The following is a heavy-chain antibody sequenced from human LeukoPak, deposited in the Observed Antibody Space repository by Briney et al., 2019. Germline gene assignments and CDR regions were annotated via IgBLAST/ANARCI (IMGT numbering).Heavy chain of an antibody. CDR1: GGSFSGYN. Sequence: KPSETLSLTCAVYGGSFSGYNWSWIRQPPGKGLEWIGEINHSGSTNYNPSLKSRVTISVDTSKNQFSLKLSSVTAADTAVYYCAGKGASGAFDIWGQGTMVTVSS. CDR3: AGKGASGAFDI. D-gene: IGHD4/OR15-4a*01. V-gene: IGHV4-34*01. CDR2: INHSGST. J-gene: IGHJ3*02.